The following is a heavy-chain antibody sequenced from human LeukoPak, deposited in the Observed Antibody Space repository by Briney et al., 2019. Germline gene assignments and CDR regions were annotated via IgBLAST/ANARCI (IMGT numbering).Heavy chain of an antibody. J-gene: IGHJ6*03. CDR3: ARDREWILGYRNYYMDV. CDR2: ISAYNGNT. Sequence: GASVKVSCKASGYTFTNYGISWVRQAPGQGLEWMGWISAYNGNTNYAQKLQGRVTMTTDTSTSTAYMELRSLRSDDTAVYYCARDREWILGYRNYYMDVWGKGTTVTVSS. D-gene: IGHD3-3*01. V-gene: IGHV1-18*01. CDR1: GYTFTNYG.